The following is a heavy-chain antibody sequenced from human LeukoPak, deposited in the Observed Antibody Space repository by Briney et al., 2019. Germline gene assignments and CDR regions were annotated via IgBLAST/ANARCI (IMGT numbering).Heavy chain of an antibody. CDR2: ISSSSSYI. J-gene: IGHJ1*01. CDR3: ARVVYGDYSYFQH. V-gene: IGHV3-21*01. CDR1: GFTFSSYS. D-gene: IGHD4-17*01. Sequence: GGSLRLSCAASGFTFSSYSMNWVRQAPGKGLEWVSSISSSSSYIYYADSVKGRLTISRDNAKNSLYLQMNSLRAEDTAVYYCARVVYGDYSYFQHWGQGTLVTVSS.